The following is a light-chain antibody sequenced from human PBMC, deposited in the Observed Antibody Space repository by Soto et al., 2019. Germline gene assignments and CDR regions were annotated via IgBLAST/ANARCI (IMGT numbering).Light chain of an antibody. CDR3: TSYAGSNTVV. CDR1: SSDVGGYNF. J-gene: IGLJ2*01. V-gene: IGLV2-8*01. Sequence: QSVLTQPPSASGSPGQSVTISCTGTSSDVGGYNFVSWYQQHPGKAPKLMIYEVTKRPSGVPDRFSGSKSGNTGSLTVSGLQAEDEADYYCTSYAGSNTVVFGGGTKVTVL. CDR2: EVT.